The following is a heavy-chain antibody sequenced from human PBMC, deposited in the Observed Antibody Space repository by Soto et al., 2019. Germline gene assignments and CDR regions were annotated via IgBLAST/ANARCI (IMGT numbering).Heavy chain of an antibody. V-gene: IGHV3-23*01. CDR3: AKITRS. Sequence: EVQLLESGGGLVQDGGSLRLSCADSGLRVSSFAMTWVRQAPGKGLEWISSVNGDGTATYYANSVKGRFTISRDTSKNTLYLQMDSLRAEDTAVYYCAKITRSWGQGTLVTVSS. J-gene: IGHJ4*02. CDR2: VNGDGTAT. D-gene: IGHD3-16*01. CDR1: GLRVSSFA.